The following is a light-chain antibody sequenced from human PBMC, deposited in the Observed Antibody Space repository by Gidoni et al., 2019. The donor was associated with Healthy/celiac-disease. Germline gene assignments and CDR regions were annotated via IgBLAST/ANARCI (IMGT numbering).Light chain of an antibody. CDR3: QQYDNLPLT. J-gene: IGKJ4*01. V-gene: IGKV1-33*01. CDR2: DAS. Sequence: DIKMTQSPSSLSASVGDRVTITCQASQDISNYLNWYQQKPGKAPKLLIYDASNLETGVPSRFSGSGSGTDVTFTISSLQPEDIATYYCQQYDNLPLTFXGXTKVEIK. CDR1: QDISNY.